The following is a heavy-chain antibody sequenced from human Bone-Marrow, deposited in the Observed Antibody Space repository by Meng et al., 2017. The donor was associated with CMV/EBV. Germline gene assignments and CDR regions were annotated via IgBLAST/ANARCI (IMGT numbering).Heavy chain of an antibody. Sequence: GSLRLSCAAYGGSFSGYYWSWIRQPPGKGLEWIGEINHSGSTNYNPSLKSRVTISVDTSKNQFSLKLSSVTAADTAVYYCAVSSGWYGDAFDIWGQGTMVTVSS. J-gene: IGHJ3*02. D-gene: IGHD6-19*01. CDR2: INHSGST. CDR1: GGSFSGYY. CDR3: AVSSGWYGDAFDI. V-gene: IGHV4-34*01.